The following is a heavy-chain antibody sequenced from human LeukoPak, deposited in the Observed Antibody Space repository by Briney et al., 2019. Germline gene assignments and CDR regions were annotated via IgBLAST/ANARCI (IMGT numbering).Heavy chain of an antibody. D-gene: IGHD6-6*01. CDR1: GYSFTSYW. J-gene: IGHJ4*02. CDR2: IYPGDSDT. CDR3: ARWASSTLVDY. Sequence: GESLKISCKGSGYSFTSYWIGWVRQMLGKGLEWMGIIYPGDSDTRYSPSFQGQVTISADKPISTAYLQWSSLKASDTAMYYCARWASSTLVDYWGQGTLVTVSS. V-gene: IGHV5-51*04.